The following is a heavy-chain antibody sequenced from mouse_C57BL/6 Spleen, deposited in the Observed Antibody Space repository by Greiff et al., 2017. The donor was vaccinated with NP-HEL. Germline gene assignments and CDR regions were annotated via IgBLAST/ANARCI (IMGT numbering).Heavy chain of an antibody. Sequence: QVQLQQSGAELVRPGSSVKLSCKASGYTFTSYWMHWVKQRPIQGLEWIGNIDPSDSETHYNQKFKDKATLTVDKSSSTAYMQLSSLTSEDSAVYYCARAYGYDAWFAYWGQGTLVTVSA. D-gene: IGHD2-2*01. J-gene: IGHJ3*01. CDR2: IDPSDSET. CDR3: ARAYGYDAWFAY. V-gene: IGHV1-52*01. CDR1: GYTFTSYW.